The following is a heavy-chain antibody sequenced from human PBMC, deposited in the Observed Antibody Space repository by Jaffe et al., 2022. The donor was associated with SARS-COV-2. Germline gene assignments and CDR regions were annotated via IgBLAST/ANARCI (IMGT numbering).Heavy chain of an antibody. J-gene: IGHJ6*02. Sequence: QVQLVESGGGVVQPGRSLRLSCAASGFTFSSYGMHWVRQAPGKGLEWVAVISYDGSNKYYADSVKGRFTISRDNSKNTLYLQMNSLRAEDTAVYYCAKGMVYANYYYYGMDVWGQGTTVTVSS. V-gene: IGHV3-30*18. D-gene: IGHD2-8*01. CDR1: GFTFSSYG. CDR2: ISYDGSNK. CDR3: AKGMVYANYYYYGMDV.